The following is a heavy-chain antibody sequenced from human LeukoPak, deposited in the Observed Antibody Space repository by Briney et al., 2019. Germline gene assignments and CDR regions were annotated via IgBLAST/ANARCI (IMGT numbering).Heavy chain of an antibody. V-gene: IGHV4-59*01. CDR1: GGSISSYY. J-gene: IGHJ4*02. CDR3: ARDLRDGYKMGSFDY. D-gene: IGHD5-24*01. Sequence: KPSETLSLTCTVSGGSISSYYWSWIRQPPGKGLGWIGYIYYSGSTNYNPSLKSRVTISVDTSKNQFSLKLSSVTAADTAVYYCARDLRDGYKMGSFDYWGQGTLVTVSS. CDR2: IYYSGST.